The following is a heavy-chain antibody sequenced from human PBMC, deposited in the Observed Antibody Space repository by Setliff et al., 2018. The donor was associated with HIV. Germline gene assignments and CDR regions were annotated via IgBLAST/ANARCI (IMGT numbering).Heavy chain of an antibody. J-gene: IGHJ3*02. CDR1: GFSFSTYA. V-gene: IGHV3-30*04. CDR3: ARPYLYCGGDCYPHMNAFDI. D-gene: IGHD2-21*02. CDR2: ISYDGSDK. Sequence: PGGSLRLSCVASGFSFSTYAMHWVRQTPGRGLEWVAVISYDGSDKHYADSMKGRFTISRDNSKNTLHLQMSGLRPEDSAVYYCARPYLYCGGDCYPHMNAFDIWGQGTMVTVSS.